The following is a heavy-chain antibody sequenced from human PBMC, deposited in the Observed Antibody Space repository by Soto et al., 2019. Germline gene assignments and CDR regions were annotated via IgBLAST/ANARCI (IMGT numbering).Heavy chain of an antibody. J-gene: IGHJ6*02. Sequence: GGSLRLSCAASGFTFDDYAMHWVRQAPGKGLEWVSLISWDGGSTYYADSVKGRFTISRDNSKNTLYLQMNSLRAEDTAVYYCARVPAAPSYYYYGMDVWGQGTTVTVSS. CDR2: ISWDGGST. V-gene: IGHV3-43D*04. D-gene: IGHD2-2*01. CDR1: GFTFDDYA. CDR3: ARVPAAPSYYYYGMDV.